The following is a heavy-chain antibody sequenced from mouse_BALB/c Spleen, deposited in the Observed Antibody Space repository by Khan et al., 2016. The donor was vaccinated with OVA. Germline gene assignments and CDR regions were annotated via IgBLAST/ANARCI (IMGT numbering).Heavy chain of an antibody. V-gene: IGHV1-4*01. CDR2: INPSSGYT. Sequence: QIQLVQSGAELARPGASVKMSCKASGYTFTSYTMHWVKQRPGQGLEWIGYINPSSGYTKYNQKFKDKATLTADKSSSPAYMQLSSLTSEDSAGHYRARTHEGWGQGTTPKVSS. J-gene: IGHJ2*01. CDR1: GYTFTSYT. CDR3: ARTHEG.